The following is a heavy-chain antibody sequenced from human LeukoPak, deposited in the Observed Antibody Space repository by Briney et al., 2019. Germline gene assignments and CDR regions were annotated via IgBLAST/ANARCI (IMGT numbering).Heavy chain of an antibody. CDR3: ARRFDGGYDYYYFDY. CDR2: IYPGDSDT. V-gene: IGHV5-51*01. CDR1: GYSFTSYW. J-gene: IGHJ4*02. Sequence: GESLKISCKGSGYSFTSYWIGWVRQMPGKGLEWMGIIYPGDSDTRYSPSFQGQVTISVDKSISTAYLQWSSLKASDTAMYYCARRFDGGYDYYYFDYWGQGTLVTVSS. D-gene: IGHD5-12*01.